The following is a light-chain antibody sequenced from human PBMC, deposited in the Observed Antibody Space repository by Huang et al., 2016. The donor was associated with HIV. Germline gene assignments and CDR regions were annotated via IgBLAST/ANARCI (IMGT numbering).Light chain of an antibody. V-gene: IGKV3-15*01. CDR1: QSVNTN. CDR3: QQYDTPPTT. J-gene: IGKJ3*01. CDR2: GAS. Sequence: EIIMTQSPATLSVSPGERATLSCRASQSVNTNSAWYQQKPGQAPRLIIFGASKRATGIPARFSGSGSGTEFTLTISSLQSEDFAVYFCQQYDTPPTTFGPGTKVDI.